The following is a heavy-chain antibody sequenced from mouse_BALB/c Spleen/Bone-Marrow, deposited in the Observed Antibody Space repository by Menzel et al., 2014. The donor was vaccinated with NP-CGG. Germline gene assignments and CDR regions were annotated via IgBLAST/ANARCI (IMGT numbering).Heavy chain of an antibody. CDR2: INPDSRTI. CDR1: GFDFSRYW. Sequence: EVNLVESGGGLVQPGGSRKLSCASSGFDFSRYWMSWVRQAPGKGLEWIGEINPDSRTINYSPSLKDKFIISRDNAKNTLYLRLNKVRSEDTALYYCARQDYYGYLNYWSQGTTLSIYS. D-gene: IGHD1-1*01. V-gene: IGHV4-1*02. CDR3: ARQDYYGYLNY. J-gene: IGHJ2*01.